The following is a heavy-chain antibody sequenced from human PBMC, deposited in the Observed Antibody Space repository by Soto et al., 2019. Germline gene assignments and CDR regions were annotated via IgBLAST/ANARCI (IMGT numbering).Heavy chain of an antibody. V-gene: IGHV4-39*07. CDR1: GGSISSSSYY. CDR3: ARRKCCTNGVCYSFYFDY. Sequence: QLQLQESGPGLVKPSATLSLTCTVSGGSISSSSYYWGWIRQPPGKGLEWIGSIYYSESTYYNPSLKTRGTRSVDTSKNQFSLKLSSVTAADTAVYYCARRKCCTNGVCYSFYFDYWGQGTLVTVSS. J-gene: IGHJ4*02. CDR2: IYYSEST. D-gene: IGHD2-8*01.